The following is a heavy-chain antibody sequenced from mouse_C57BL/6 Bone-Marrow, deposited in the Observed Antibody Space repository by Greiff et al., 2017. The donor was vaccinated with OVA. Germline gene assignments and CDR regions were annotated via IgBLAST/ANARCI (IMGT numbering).Heavy chain of an antibody. Sequence: VQLQQPGAELVKPGASVKMSCKASGYTFTSYWITWVKQRPGQGLEWIGDIYPGSGSTNYNEKFKSKATLTVDKSSSTAYLQLSSLTSEDSAVYYCASRYCGNGWYVDVWDTGTAVTVTA. CDR2: IYPGSGST. D-gene: IGHD1-1*01. CDR1: GYTFTSYW. V-gene: IGHV1-55*01. CDR3: ASRYCGNGWYVDV. J-gene: IGHJ1*03.